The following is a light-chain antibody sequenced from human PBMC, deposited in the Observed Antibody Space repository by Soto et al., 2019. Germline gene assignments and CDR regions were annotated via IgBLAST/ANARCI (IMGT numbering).Light chain of an antibody. CDR2: STN. Sequence: QAVVTQEPSFSVSPGGTVTLTCGLTSGSVSICHYASWYRQTPGQPPRTLIYSTNTRSSGVPDRFSGSILGSQAALTITGAQADDESIYYCVLYVANGIWVFGGGTKLTVL. CDR1: SGSVSICHY. V-gene: IGLV8-61*01. CDR3: VLYVANGIWV. J-gene: IGLJ3*02.